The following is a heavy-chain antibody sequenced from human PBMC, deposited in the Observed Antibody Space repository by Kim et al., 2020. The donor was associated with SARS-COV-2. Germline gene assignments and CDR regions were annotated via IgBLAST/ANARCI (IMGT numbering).Heavy chain of an antibody. D-gene: IGHD3-22*01. J-gene: IGHJ4*02. V-gene: IGHV3-9*01. CDR3: AKDKDYDSSGYLDQ. CDR2: ISWNSGSI. Sequence: GGSLRLSYAASGFTFDDYAMHWVRQAPGKGLEWVSGISWNSGSIGYADSVKGRFTISRDNAKNSLYLQMNSLRAEDTALYYCAKDKDYDSSGYLDQWGQGTLVTVSS. CDR1: GFTFDDYA.